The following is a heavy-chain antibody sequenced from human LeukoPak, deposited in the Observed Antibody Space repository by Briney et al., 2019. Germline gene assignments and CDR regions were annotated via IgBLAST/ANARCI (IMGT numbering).Heavy chain of an antibody. CDR1: GYTFTNYG. Sequence: ASVKVSCKASGYTFTNYGITWVRQAPGQGLEWMGWISPYNGDTRYSQKLQGRVTMTTDTSTGTAYMELSRLRSDDTAVYYCARDRLEAVYDYWGQGTLVTVSS. CDR2: ISPYNGDT. CDR3: ARDRLEAVYDY. J-gene: IGHJ4*02. V-gene: IGHV1-18*01. D-gene: IGHD2-8*01.